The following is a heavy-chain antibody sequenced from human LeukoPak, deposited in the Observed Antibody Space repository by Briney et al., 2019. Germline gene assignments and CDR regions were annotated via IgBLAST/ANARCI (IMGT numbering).Heavy chain of an antibody. D-gene: IGHD5-24*01. CDR2: IYSGGST. CDR3: ARVVDGDGYNFIDY. Sequence: GGSLRLSCAASGFTVSANYMSWVRQAPGKGLEWVSVIYSGGSTYYADSVKGRFTISRDNSKNTLYLQMNSLRAEDTAVYYCARVVDGDGYNFIDYWGQGTLVTVSS. J-gene: IGHJ4*02. CDR1: GFTVSANY. V-gene: IGHV3-53*01.